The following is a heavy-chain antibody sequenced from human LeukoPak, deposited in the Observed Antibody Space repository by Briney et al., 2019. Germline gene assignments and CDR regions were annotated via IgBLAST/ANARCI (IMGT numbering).Heavy chain of an antibody. CDR2: TYYRSKWFS. J-gene: IGHJ4*02. Sequence: SQTLSLTCAISGDSVSSDSAAWNWIRQSPSRDLEWLGRTYYRSKWFSDYAVSIKSRMTINADTLRNQFSLQLNSVTPEDTAVYYCARVIMGDPGAFDYWGQGTPVTVSS. D-gene: IGHD2-8*01. CDR1: GDSVSSDSAA. V-gene: IGHV6-1*01. CDR3: ARVIMGDPGAFDY.